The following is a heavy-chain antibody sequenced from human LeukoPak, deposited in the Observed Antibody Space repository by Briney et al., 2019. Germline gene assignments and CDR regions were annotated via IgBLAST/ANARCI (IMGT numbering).Heavy chain of an antibody. V-gene: IGHV3-30*02. D-gene: IGHD5-18*01. CDR1: GFTFSSYG. CDR3: ALGYTYGDDGFDI. J-gene: IGHJ3*02. Sequence: PGGSLRLSCAASGFTFSSYGMHWVRQAPGKGLEWVAFIRYDGSNKYYADSVKGRFTISRDNSKNTLYLQMNSLRAEDTAVYYCALGYTYGDDGFDIWGQGTMVTVSS. CDR2: IRYDGSNK.